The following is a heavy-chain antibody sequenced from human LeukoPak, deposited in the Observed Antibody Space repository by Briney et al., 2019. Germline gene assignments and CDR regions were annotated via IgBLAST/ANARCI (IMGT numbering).Heavy chain of an antibody. CDR2: MNPNSGNT. J-gene: IGHJ4*02. V-gene: IGHV1-8*01. CDR3: ARVTYDSSGYYYFDY. Sequence: ASVKVSCKASGYTFTSYDINWVRQATGQGLEWMGWMNPNSGNTGYAQKFQGRVIMTRNTSMSTAYMELSSLRSEDTAVYYCARVTYDSSGYYYFDYWGQGTLVTVSS. CDR1: GYTFTSYD. D-gene: IGHD3-22*01.